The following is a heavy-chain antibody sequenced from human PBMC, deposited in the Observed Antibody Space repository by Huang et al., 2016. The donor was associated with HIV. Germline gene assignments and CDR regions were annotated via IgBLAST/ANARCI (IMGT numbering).Heavy chain of an antibody. J-gene: IGHJ4*02. Sequence: QVRLQQWGARLLKPSETLSLKCAVYGGSFSDYYWTWIRQSPGKGQEWIGEVTHRGDATDNPSRRSRVTMAADTSRNEFSLNLTSVTAADTAVYYCARPRMTGVSSDSTWNYFDYWGQGTLVIVSS. CDR3: ARPRMTGVSSDSTWNYFDY. V-gene: IGHV4-34*02. D-gene: IGHD1-1*01. CDR1: GGSFSDYY. CDR2: VTHRGDA.